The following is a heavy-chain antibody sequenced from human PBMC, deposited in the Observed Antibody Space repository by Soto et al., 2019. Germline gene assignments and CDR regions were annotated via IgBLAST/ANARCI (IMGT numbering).Heavy chain of an antibody. Sequence: ASVKVSCKASGYTFTNYDINWVRQATGQGPEYMGWMNPNSGKIGYVQKFQGRVTMTSNTSISTAYMELSSLKIEDTAVYYCITDGPDGRAYWGQGTQVTVSS. D-gene: IGHD2-8*01. V-gene: IGHV1-8*01. CDR2: MNPNSGKI. CDR3: ITDGPDGRAY. CDR1: GYTFTNYD. J-gene: IGHJ4*02.